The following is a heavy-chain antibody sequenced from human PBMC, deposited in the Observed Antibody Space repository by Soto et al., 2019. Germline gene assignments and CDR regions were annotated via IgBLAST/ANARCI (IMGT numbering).Heavy chain of an antibody. Sequence: GGSLRLSCAASGFTFSSYAVSWVRQAPGKGPEWISSISGSGSTIYYADSVKGRFTISRDTSKNTLYLQLNTLRADDTAVYYCAKDKPGTTSFDYWGQGTLVTVSS. CDR2: ISGSGSTI. D-gene: IGHD1-1*01. CDR3: AKDKPGTTSFDY. CDR1: GFTFSSYA. V-gene: IGHV3-23*01. J-gene: IGHJ4*02.